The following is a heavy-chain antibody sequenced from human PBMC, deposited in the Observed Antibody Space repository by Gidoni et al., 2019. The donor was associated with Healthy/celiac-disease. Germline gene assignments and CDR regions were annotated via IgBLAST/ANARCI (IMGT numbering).Heavy chain of an antibody. CDR1: GYTFTSYY. D-gene: IGHD2-15*01. CDR3: AREWVAANAFDI. V-gene: IGHV1-46*01. Sequence: QVQLVQSGAEVKKPGASVKVSCKASGYTFTSYYMHWVRQAPGQGLEWMGINIPSGGSTSYAHKFQGRGTLTRDTSTSTVYMELRSLRSEDTAVYYCAREWVAANAFDIWGQGTMVTVSS. J-gene: IGHJ3*02. CDR2: NIPSGGST.